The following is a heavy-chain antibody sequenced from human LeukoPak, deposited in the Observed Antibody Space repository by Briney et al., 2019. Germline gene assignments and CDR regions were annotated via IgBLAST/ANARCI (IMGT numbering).Heavy chain of an antibody. V-gene: IGHV4-34*01. J-gene: IGHJ5*02. Sequence: PSETLSLTCAVYGGSFSGYYWSWIRQPPGKGLEWIGDINHSGSTNYNPSLKSRVTISVDTSKNQFSLKLSSVTAADTAVYYCARTGRITMVRGVPNWFDPWGQGTLVTVSS. CDR2: INHSGST. D-gene: IGHD3-10*01. CDR1: GGSFSGYY. CDR3: ARTGRITMVRGVPNWFDP.